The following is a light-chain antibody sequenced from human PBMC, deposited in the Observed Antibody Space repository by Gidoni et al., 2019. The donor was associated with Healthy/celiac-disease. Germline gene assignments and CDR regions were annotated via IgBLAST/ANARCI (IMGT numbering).Light chain of an antibody. CDR3: QQYNNWPPWT. CDR1: QSISSN. J-gene: IGKJ1*01. CDR2: GAA. Sequence: EIVMTQSPATLSVSPGEKATLSCRASQSISSNLACYQQKPGQGPRLLIYGAATRAAGFPARFSGSGAGTEFTLTTSSLQSEDFVVYYCQQYNNWPPWTFGQGTKVEIK. V-gene: IGKV3-15*01.